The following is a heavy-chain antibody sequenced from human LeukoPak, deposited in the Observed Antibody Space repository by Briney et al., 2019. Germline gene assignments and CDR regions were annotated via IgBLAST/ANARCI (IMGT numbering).Heavy chain of an antibody. D-gene: IGHD1-26*01. CDR2: INPNSGGT. Sequence: GASVKVSCKASGYTFTSYDINWVRQAPGQGLEWMGWINPNSGGTNYAQKFQGRVTMTRDTSISTAYMELSRLRSDDTAVYYCAAELLRDDNDYWGQGTLVTVSS. V-gene: IGHV1-2*02. CDR3: AAELLRDDNDY. J-gene: IGHJ4*02. CDR1: GYTFTSYD.